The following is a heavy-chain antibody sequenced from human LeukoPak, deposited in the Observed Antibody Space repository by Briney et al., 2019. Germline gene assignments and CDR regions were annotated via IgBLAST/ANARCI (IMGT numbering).Heavy chain of an antibody. CDR3: ARETRQGSDY. J-gene: IGHJ4*02. CDR2: IYTSGTTNYNT. V-gene: IGHV4-4*07. D-gene: IGHD1-7*01. CDR1: GDSISGYY. Sequence: SETLSLTCTVSGDSISGYYWSWIRQPAGKGLEWIGRIYTSGTTNYNTNYNPSLKSRVTMSVDTSKNQLSLKLSSVTAADTAVYYCARETRQGSDYWGQGTLVTVSS.